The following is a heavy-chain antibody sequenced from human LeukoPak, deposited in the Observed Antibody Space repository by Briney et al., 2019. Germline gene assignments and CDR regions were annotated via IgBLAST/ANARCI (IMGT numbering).Heavy chain of an antibody. CDR2: IYYSGST. V-gene: IGHV4-59*01. J-gene: IGHJ3*02. CDR1: GVSISSYS. Sequence: SETLSLTCTVSGVSISSYSWSWIRQPPGKGLEWIGYIYYSGSTNYNPSFKSRVTISVDTSKNQFSLKLSSVTAADAAVYYCARRLAAAAPDDAFDIWGQGTMVTVSS. D-gene: IGHD6-13*01. CDR3: ARRLAAAAPDDAFDI.